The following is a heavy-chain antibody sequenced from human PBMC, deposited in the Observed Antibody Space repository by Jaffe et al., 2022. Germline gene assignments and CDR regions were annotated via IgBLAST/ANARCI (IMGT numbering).Heavy chain of an antibody. V-gene: IGHV1-3*01. CDR2: INAGNGNT. J-gene: IGHJ5*02. CDR3: ARDDPYRSTLPTVGP. Sequence: QVQLVQSGAEVKKPGASVKVSCKTSGYIFSSDAMHWVRQAPGQRLEWMGWINAGNGNTKYSQKFQGRVTLTRDTSASTAYMELSSLRSEDTAVYYCARDDPYRSTLPTVGPWGQGTLVTVSS. CDR1: GYIFSSDA. D-gene: IGHD4-17*01.